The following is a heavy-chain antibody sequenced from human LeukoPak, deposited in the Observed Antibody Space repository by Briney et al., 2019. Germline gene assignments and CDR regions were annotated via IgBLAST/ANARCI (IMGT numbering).Heavy chain of an antibody. V-gene: IGHV4-59*01. CDR2: IYYSGST. Sequence: SETLSLTCTVSGGSISSYYWSRIRQPPGKGLEWVGYIYYSGSTNYNPSLKSRVTISVDTSKNQFSLKLSSVTAADTAVYYCASLRGYYDFWSGYPSGAFDIWGQGTMVTVSS. CDR1: GGSISSYY. D-gene: IGHD3-3*01. J-gene: IGHJ3*02. CDR3: ASLRGYYDFWSGYPSGAFDI.